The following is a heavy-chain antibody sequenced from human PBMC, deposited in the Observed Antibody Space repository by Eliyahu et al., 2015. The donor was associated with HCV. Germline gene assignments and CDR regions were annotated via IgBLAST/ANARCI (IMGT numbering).Heavy chain of an antibody. D-gene: IGHD6-19*01. Sequence: QVQLQESGPGLVKPSETLSLTCTVXGGSIXTXXWSWXRQPPGKGLEWIGYIHYSGSTNYNPSLKSRVTISLDTSKNQFSLNLTSVTAADTAVYYCASGGGGIAVAGTGGWFDPWGQGTLVTVSS. J-gene: IGHJ5*02. CDR2: IHYSGST. V-gene: IGHV4-59*01. CDR3: ASGGGGIAVAGTGGWFDP. CDR1: GGSIXTXX.